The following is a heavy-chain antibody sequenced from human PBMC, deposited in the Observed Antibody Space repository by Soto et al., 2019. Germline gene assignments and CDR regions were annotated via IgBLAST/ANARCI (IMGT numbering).Heavy chain of an antibody. CDR3: ARSEDKDIAVAGTVLRY. V-gene: IGHV1-69*02. CDR1: GGTFSSYT. CDR2: IIPILGIA. D-gene: IGHD6-19*01. J-gene: IGHJ4*02. Sequence: ASVKVSCKASGGTFSSYTISWVRQAPGQGLEWMGRIIPILGIANYAQKFQGRVTITADKSTSTAYMELSSLRSEDTAVYYCARSEDKDIAVAGTVLRYWGQGTLVTVSS.